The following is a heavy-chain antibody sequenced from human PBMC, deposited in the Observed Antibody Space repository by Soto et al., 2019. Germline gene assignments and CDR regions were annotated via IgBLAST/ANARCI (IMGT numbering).Heavy chain of an antibody. CDR1: GGSISGYY. D-gene: IGHD6-6*01. CDR3: ARERPDGARLDP. J-gene: IGHJ5*02. Sequence: PSETLSLTCAVYGGSISGYYWSWIRQPPGKGLEWIGEINHSGSTNYNPSLKSRATISGDTSKNQFSLKLTSVTAADTAVYYCARERPDGARLDPWGQGTLVTVSS. CDR2: INHSGST. V-gene: IGHV4-34*01.